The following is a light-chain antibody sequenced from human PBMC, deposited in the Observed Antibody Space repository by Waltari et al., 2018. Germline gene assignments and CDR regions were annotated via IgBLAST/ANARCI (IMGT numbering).Light chain of an antibody. V-gene: IGKV3-15*01. CDR3: QQYDNWPPFT. J-gene: IGKJ4*01. Sequence: EIVMTQSAATLSVSPGERATLSCRASRSVSTNLAWYQQKPCQPPRLLIFGASTRATGGPARFSGSGSGKEFTLTISTMQFEDSAVYYCQQYDNWPPFTFGGGTKVEIK. CDR2: GAS. CDR1: RSVSTN.